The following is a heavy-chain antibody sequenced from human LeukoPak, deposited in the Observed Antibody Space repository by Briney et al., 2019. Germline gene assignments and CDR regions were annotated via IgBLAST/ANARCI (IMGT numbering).Heavy chain of an antibody. J-gene: IGHJ4*02. Sequence: GGSLRLSCVTSGFTFSSYAMSWVRQAPGKGLEWVSSISGSGGNTYYADSVKGRFTMSRDSSKNTLSLQMNSQRAEDTAVYYCAKDQDWYSYGYFDYGGQGTLVTVSS. CDR2: ISGSGGNT. V-gene: IGHV3-23*01. CDR3: AKDQDWYSYGYFDY. D-gene: IGHD5-18*01. CDR1: GFTFSSYA.